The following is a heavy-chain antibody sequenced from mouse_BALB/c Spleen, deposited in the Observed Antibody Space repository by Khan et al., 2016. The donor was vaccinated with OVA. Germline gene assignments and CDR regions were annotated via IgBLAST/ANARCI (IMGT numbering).Heavy chain of an antibody. CDR2: IYPSDNYT. Sequence: VQLKESGAELVRPGASVKLSCKASGYTFTTYWINWVKQRPGQGLEWIGNIYPSDNYTNYNQKFKDKATLTVDKSSSTAYMQLSSPTSEDSAVXYCTREVRLHYYAMDCWGQGTSVTVSS. D-gene: IGHD2-14*01. CDR3: TREVRLHYYAMDC. J-gene: IGHJ4*01. CDR1: GYTFTTYW. V-gene: IGHV1-69*02.